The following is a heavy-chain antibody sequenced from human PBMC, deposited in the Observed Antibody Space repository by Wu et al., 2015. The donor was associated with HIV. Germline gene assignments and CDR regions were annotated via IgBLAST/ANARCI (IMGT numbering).Heavy chain of an antibody. V-gene: IGHV1-2*02. Sequence: QVQLVQSGAEVKKPGASVKVSCKASGYTFTGYYMHWVRQAPGQGLEWMGWINPNSGGTNYAQKFQGRVTMTRDTSISTAYMELSRLRSDDTAVYYCARTGYYGSGRTDAFDIWGQGTMVTVSS. CDR3: ARTGYYGSGRTDAFDI. CDR2: INPNSGGT. D-gene: IGHD3-10*01. CDR1: GYTFTGYY. J-gene: IGHJ3*02.